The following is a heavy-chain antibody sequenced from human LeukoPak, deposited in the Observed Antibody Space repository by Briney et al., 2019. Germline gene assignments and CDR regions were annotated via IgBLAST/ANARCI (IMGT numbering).Heavy chain of an antibody. CDR1: GGSISSYY. J-gene: IGHJ4*02. CDR3: AREAAARRGSRIDY. V-gene: IGHV4-4*07. Sequence: SETLSLTCTVSGGSISSYYWSWIRQPAGKGLEWIGRIYTSGSTNYNPSLKSRVTMSVDTSKNQFSLKLSSVTAADTAVYYCAREAAARRGSRIDYWGQGTLVTVSS. CDR2: IYTSGST. D-gene: IGHD6-6*01.